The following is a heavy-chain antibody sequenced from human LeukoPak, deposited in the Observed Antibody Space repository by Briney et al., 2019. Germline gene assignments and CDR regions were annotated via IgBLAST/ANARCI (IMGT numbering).Heavy chain of an antibody. CDR3: AREVQGHNYGQYYFDS. Sequence: SETLSLTCSVADSSISSTYYWAWVRQPPGKGPEWLASINPSGGTYSTPSLRRRITISLDTPKSQFSLRLSSVTAADTAIYYCAREVQGHNYGQYYFDSWGPGTLVTVSS. CDR2: INPSGGT. CDR1: DSSISSTYY. V-gene: IGHV4-38-2*02. D-gene: IGHD5-18*01. J-gene: IGHJ4*02.